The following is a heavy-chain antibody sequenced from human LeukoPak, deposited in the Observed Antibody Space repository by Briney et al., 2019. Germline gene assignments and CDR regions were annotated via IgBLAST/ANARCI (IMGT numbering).Heavy chain of an antibody. V-gene: IGHV3-7*01. D-gene: IGHD6-19*01. Sequence: GGSLRLSCAASGFTFSSYWMSWVRQAPGKGLEWVANIKQDGSEKYYVDSVKGRFTISRDNAKNSLYLQMNSLRAEDTAVYCCARDRIGDSSGWYGSRNDYWGQGTLVTVSS. CDR2: IKQDGSEK. J-gene: IGHJ4*02. CDR1: GFTFSSYW. CDR3: ARDRIGDSSGWYGSRNDY.